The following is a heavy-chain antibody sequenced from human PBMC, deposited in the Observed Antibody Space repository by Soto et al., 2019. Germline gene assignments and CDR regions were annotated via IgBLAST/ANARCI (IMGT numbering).Heavy chain of an antibody. CDR1: GGSIINYY. D-gene: IGHD6-13*01. J-gene: IGHJ5*01. Sequence: PSETLSLTCTVSGGSIINYYWTWIRQPAGKGLEWVGRIYSSGSTSYNPSLKSRLTVSVDTSKNQFSLKLTSVTAADTALYYCARQTTYSSSWFDYWGHGTLVTVSS. CDR3: ARQTTYSSSWFDY. CDR2: IYSSGST. V-gene: IGHV4-4*07.